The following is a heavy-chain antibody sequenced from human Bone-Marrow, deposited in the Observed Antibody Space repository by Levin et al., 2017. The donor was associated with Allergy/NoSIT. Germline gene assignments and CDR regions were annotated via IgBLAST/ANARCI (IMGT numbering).Heavy chain of an antibody. Sequence: GASVKVSCKASGYTFTSYGISWVRQAPGQGLEWMGWISAYNGNTNYAQKLQGRVTMTTDTFTSTAYMELRSLRSDDTAVYYCARDLDYYDSSGTLGDAFDIWGQGTMVTVSS. J-gene: IGHJ3*02. CDR2: ISAYNGNT. V-gene: IGHV1-18*01. CDR3: ARDLDYYDSSGTLGDAFDI. D-gene: IGHD3-22*01. CDR1: GYTFTSYG.